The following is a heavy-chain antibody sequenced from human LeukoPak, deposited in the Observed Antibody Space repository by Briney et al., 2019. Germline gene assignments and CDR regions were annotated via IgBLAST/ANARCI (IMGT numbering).Heavy chain of an antibody. CDR3: SRDYYSANHKDAFGI. V-gene: IGHV3-21*03. J-gene: IGHJ3*02. Sequence: GGSLRLSCAASGFTFSSYWMHWVRQAPGKGLEWVSSISSSSSYIYYADSVKGRFTISRDNAKDSLYLQMNSLRAEDTAVYFCSRDYYSANHKDAFGIWGQGTLVTVSP. CDR1: GFTFSSYW. D-gene: IGHD3-10*01. CDR2: ISSSSSYI.